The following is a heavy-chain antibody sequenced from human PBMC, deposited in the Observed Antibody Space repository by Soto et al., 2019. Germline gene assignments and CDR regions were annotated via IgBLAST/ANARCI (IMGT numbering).Heavy chain of an antibody. D-gene: IGHD6-13*01. CDR2: INPNSGGT. Sequence: ASVKVSCKASGYTFTGYYMHWVRQAPGQGLEWMGWINPNSGGTNYAQKFQGWVTMTRDTSISTAYMELSRLRSDDTAVYYCARGARYSSSWYFDYWGQGTLVTVSS. V-gene: IGHV1-2*04. J-gene: IGHJ4*02. CDR1: GYTFTGYY. CDR3: ARGARYSSSWYFDY.